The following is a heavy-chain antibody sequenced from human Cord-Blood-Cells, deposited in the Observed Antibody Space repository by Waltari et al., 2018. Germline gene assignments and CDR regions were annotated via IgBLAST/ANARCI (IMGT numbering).Heavy chain of an antibody. CDR1: GGPISSYS. V-gene: IGHV4-4*07. J-gene: IGHJ2*01. CDR2: IYTSGST. CDR3: ARLSSNPGDWYFDL. Sequence: QVQLQESGPGLVKPSETLSLTCTVSGGPISSYSRSWIRPPAGKGLEWIGRIYTSGSTNYNPSLKSRVTMSVDTSKNQFSLKLSSVTAADTAVYYCARLSSNPGDWYFDLWGRGTLVTVSS.